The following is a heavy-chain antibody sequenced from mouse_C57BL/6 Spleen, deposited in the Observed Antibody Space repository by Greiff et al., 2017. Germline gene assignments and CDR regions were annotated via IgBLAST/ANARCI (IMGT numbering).Heavy chain of an antibody. CDR3: AILYGYDDGFDY. CDR1: GFSLTSYG. V-gene: IGHV2-5*01. D-gene: IGHD2-2*01. Sequence: VQVVESGPGLVQPSQSLSITCTVSGFSLTSYGVHWVRQSPGKGLEWLGVIWRGGSTDYNAAFMSRLSITKDNSKSQVFFKMNSLQADDTAIYYCAILYGYDDGFDYWGQGTTLTVSS. CDR2: IWRGGST. J-gene: IGHJ2*01.